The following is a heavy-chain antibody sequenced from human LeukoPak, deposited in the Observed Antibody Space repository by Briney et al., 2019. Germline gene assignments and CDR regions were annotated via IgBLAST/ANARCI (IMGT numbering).Heavy chain of an antibody. J-gene: IGHJ4*02. CDR1: GFTFSSYG. Sequence: GRSLRLSCAASGFTFSSYGMHWVRQAPGKGLEWVANIKQDGSEKYYVDSVKGRFTISRDNAKNSLYLQMNSLRAEDTAVYYCARGIVGATGGLYYWGQGTLVTVSS. CDR2: IKQDGSEK. CDR3: ARGIVGATGGLYY. V-gene: IGHV3-7*01. D-gene: IGHD1-26*01.